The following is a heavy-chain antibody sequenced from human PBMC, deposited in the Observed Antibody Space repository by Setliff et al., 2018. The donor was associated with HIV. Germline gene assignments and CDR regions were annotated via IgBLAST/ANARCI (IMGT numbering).Heavy chain of an antibody. J-gene: IGHJ5*02. CDR3: VRDGTQCSQTTCINWVDP. CDR2: IYYSGNT. V-gene: IGHV4-39*07. D-gene: IGHD1-1*01. CDR1: GGSIRRSDYS. Sequence: SETLSLTCNVSGGSIRRSDYSWGWIRQPPGKGLEWIGNIYYSGNTYYDPSLKSRVIISVDTSRNQFSLKLSSVTAADTAMYYCVRDGTQCSQTTCINWVDPWGQGTLVTVSS.